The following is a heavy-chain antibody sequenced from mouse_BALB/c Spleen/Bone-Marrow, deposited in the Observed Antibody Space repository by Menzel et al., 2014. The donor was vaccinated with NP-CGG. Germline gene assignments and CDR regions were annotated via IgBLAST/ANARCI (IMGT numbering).Heavy chain of an antibody. J-gene: IGHJ1*01. Sequence: EVHLVESGGGLVQPGGSLKLSCAASGFDFSRYWMTWVRQAPGKGLGWIGEINPDSSTINYTPSLKDKFIISRDNAKNTLYLQMSKVRSEDTAVYDCARPGYYGYQDVWGAGTTVTVSS. V-gene: IGHV4-1*02. CDR2: INPDSSTI. CDR3: ARPGYYGYQDV. D-gene: IGHD1-2*01. CDR1: GFDFSRYW.